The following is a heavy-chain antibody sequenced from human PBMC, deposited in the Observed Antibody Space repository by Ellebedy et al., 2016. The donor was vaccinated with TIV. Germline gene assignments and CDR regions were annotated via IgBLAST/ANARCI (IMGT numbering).Heavy chain of an antibody. CDR3: ARGSVHYGMDV. D-gene: IGHD1-1*01. J-gene: IGHJ6*02. CDR2: IYYSGST. Sequence: SETLSLXXTVSGGSISSSSYYWGWIRQPPGKGLEWIGSIYYSGSTYYNPSLKSRVTISVDTSKNQFSLKLSSVTAADTAVYYCARGSVHYGMDVWGQGTTVTVSS. V-gene: IGHV4-39*01. CDR1: GGSISSSSYY.